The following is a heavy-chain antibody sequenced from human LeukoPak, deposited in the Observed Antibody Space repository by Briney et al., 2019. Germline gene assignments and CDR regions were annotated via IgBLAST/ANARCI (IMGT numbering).Heavy chain of an antibody. Sequence: ASVKVSCKASGYTFTSCGISWVRQATGQGLEWMGWMNPNSGNTGYGQSFQGRITMTRDISIGTAYMELSNLTSEDTAIYYCTRGSSGRRDNWGQGTLVTVSA. V-gene: IGHV1-8*01. CDR2: MNPNSGNT. J-gene: IGHJ4*02. CDR3: TRGSSGRRDN. CDR1: GYTFTSCG. D-gene: IGHD6-19*01.